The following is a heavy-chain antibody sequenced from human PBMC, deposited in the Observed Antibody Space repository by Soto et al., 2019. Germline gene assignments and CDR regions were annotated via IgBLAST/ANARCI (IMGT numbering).Heavy chain of an antibody. J-gene: IGHJ4*02. V-gene: IGHV4-30-4*01. CDR1: GGSISSADYY. CDR3: ARGRDFWSGYYGY. CDR2: IYYSGST. D-gene: IGHD3-3*01. Sequence: PSETLSLTCTVSGGSISSADYYWSWIRQPPGKGLEWIGYIYYSGSTYYNPSLKSRVTISVDTSKNQFSLKLSSVTAADTAVYYCARGRDFWSGYYGYWGQGTLVTVSS.